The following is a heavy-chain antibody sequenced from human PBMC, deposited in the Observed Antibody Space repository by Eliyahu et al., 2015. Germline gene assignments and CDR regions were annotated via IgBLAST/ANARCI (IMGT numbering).Heavy chain of an antibody. Sequence: QVQLVQSGAEVKKPGASVKVSCKASGYTFTSFGISWVRQAPGQGLEWVGWISAYNGYNGDTEYTQKLQDRVTLTTDTSTSTAYMELRSLKSDDTAIYFCTRDLGKFSGIFYDYWGQGTLVTVSS. CDR2: ISAYNGYNGDT. D-gene: IGHD1-26*01. J-gene: IGHJ4*02. CDR3: TRDLGKFSGIFYDY. CDR1: GYTFTSFG. V-gene: IGHV1-18*04.